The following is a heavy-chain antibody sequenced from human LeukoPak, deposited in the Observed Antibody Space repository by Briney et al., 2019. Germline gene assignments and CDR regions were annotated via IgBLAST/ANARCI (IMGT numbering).Heavy chain of an antibody. V-gene: IGHV4-59*01. CDR3: ARAGGSYSFDY. D-gene: IGHD1-26*01. CDR1: GGSISTYY. J-gene: IGHJ4*02. CDR2: IDYSGTA. Sequence: SETPSLTCTVSGGSISTYYWDWLRQPPRKGPEWIGYIDYSGTANINPSLKSRGTLSIDTSRNQFSLKLSSVTAADTAMYYCARAGGSYSFDYWGQGSRVTVSS.